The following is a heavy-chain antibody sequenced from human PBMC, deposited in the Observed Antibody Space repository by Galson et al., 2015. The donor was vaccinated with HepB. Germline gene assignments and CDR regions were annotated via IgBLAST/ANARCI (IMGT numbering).Heavy chain of an antibody. J-gene: IGHJ5*02. CDR2: ISYDGSNK. CDR3: AKARGNCFDP. CDR1: GFTFRRYG. D-gene: IGHD3-10*01. Sequence: LRLSCAASGFTFRRYGMPGVRQAPGKGLEWVAVISYDGSNKYYADSVKGRFTISRDNSKNTLYLQMNSLRAEDTAVYCCAKARGNCFDPWGQGTLVTVSS. V-gene: IGHV3-30*18.